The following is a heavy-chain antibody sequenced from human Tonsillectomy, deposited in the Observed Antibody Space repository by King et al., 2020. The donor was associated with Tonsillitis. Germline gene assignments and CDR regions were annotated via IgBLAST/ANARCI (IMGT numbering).Heavy chain of an antibody. D-gene: IGHD3-10*01. V-gene: IGHV3-30*03. CDR1: GFTFSNFG. CDR3: VRDGTYYYCSGIQRNFDY. J-gene: IGHJ4*02. Sequence: VQLVESGGGVVQPGGSLRLSCAVSGFTFSNFGIHWVRQAPGKGLEWVAVISYDGSYKYYADPVKGRFTISRDNSNNTLHLQMNSLRVEDTAVYYCVRDGTYYYCSGIQRNFDYWGQAALVTVSS. CDR2: ISYDGSYK.